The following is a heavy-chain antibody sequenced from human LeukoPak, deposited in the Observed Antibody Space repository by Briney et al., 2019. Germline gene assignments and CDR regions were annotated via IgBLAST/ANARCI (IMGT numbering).Heavy chain of an antibody. D-gene: IGHD2-21*01. J-gene: IGHJ1*01. V-gene: IGHV1-69*01. CDR2: ITPMFGTA. CDR1: GGTFSSYA. CDR3: ARDSSEFRSLIPH. Sequence: GSSVTASCKASGGTFSSYAISWVRQAPGQGLEWMGGITPMFGTAKYAQKFQGRVTITADESTSTAYMELSSLRSEDTAVYYCARDSSEFRSLIPHWGQGTLVTVSS.